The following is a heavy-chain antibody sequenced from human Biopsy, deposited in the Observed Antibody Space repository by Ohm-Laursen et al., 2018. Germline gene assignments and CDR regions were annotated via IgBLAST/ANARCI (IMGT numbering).Heavy chain of an antibody. CDR1: GFTVIIND. CDR3: AKAGRGYIDY. D-gene: IGHD5-18*01. CDR2: VYSSGVQ. J-gene: IGHJ4*02. V-gene: IGHV3-66*01. Sequence: SLRLSCSASGFTVIINDFSWVRQAPGKGLGWASFVYSSGVQSHAYSVKVRFSVSRDNSKNTLYLQMNIVRVEDTAVYYCAKAGRGYIDYWGQGTPVIVSS.